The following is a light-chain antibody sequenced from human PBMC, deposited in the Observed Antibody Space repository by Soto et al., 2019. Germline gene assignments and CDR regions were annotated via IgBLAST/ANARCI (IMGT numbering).Light chain of an antibody. CDR3: QQYGKT. CDR2: ATS. J-gene: IGKJ1*01. V-gene: IGKV3-20*01. Sequence: EVVLTQSPGTLSLSPGERATLSCRASQSVSSSYLSWYQQNPGQAPRLLIHATSSRPPGIPDRVSGSGSWTDFTRTISRLEPEYFAVYYCQQYGKTFGQGTKVEVK. CDR1: QSVSSSY.